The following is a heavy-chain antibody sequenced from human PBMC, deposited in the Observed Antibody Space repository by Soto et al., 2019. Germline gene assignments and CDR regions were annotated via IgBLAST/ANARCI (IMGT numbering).Heavy chain of an antibody. J-gene: IGHJ4*02. Sequence: PSQSLHIACAVSGGSVSSRGYSWSWIQQPPGKDLEWIGYVYHSGSPYYNPSPKSRVTIPVDRSKNQFSLKLSSVTAADTAVYYCARVGNGHFGYWGQGTLFTVSS. CDR1: GGSVSSRGYS. CDR3: ARVGNGHFGY. V-gene: IGHV4-30-2*01. CDR2: VYHSGSP. D-gene: IGHD1-1*01.